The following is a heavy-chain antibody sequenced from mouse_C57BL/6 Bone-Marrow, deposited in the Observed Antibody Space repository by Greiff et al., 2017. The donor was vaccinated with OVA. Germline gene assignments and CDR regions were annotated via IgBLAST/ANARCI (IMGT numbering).Heavy chain of an antibody. Sequence: QVQLQQPGAELVRPGSSVRLSCKASGYTFTSYWMHWVKQRPIQGLEWIGNIDPSDSETHYNQKFKDKATLTVDKSSSTAYMQLSSLTSEDSAVYYCARVYYGNSFDYWGQGTTLTVSS. J-gene: IGHJ2*01. CDR1: GYTFTSYW. CDR2: IDPSDSET. D-gene: IGHD2-1*01. CDR3: ARVYYGNSFDY. V-gene: IGHV1-52*01.